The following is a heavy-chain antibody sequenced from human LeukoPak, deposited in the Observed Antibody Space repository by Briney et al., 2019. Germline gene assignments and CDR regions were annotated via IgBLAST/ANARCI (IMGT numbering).Heavy chain of an antibody. CDR1: GFTFNKCG. Sequence: GGSLRLSCAASGFTFNKCGMHWVRHGPGKGLEWVARILYDGSRQYYTESVKGRFTIARDNSKNTLFLEMNSLRDEDTAVYYCVKSSGTDDYGMDAWGQGTTVTVSS. J-gene: IGHJ6*02. D-gene: IGHD3-10*01. CDR3: VKSSGTDDYGMDA. CDR2: ILYDGSRQ. V-gene: IGHV3-30*18.